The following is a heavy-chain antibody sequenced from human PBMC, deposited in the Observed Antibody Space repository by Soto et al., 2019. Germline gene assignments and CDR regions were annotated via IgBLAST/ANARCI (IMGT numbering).Heavy chain of an antibody. CDR3: AKAWGIDY. D-gene: IGHD7-27*01. Sequence: EVQLLESGGGLVEPGGSRRLSCAASGFTFSSYTMSWVRQAPGKGLEWVSTISGSGSSTYSADSVKGRFTISIDNSNNAMYLQMNSLRVEDTAICYCAKAWGIDYWGQGTLVTVSS. CDR2: ISGSGSST. V-gene: IGHV3-23*01. J-gene: IGHJ4*02. CDR1: GFTFSSYT.